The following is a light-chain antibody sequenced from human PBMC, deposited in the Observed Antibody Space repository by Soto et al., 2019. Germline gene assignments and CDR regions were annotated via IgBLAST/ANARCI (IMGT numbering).Light chain of an antibody. J-gene: IGKJ1*01. Sequence: DIVMTQSPDSLAVSLGETATINCKSSQSVLYSSNNKNYLAWYQQKPGQPHKLLIDWASTRESGVPDRFSGRGCGTDFTPTITGLQAEDVAVDYGQQYYCSPPTVGQGTKVEVK. V-gene: IGKV4-1*01. CDR2: WAS. CDR3: QQYYCSPPT. CDR1: QSVLYSSNNKNY.